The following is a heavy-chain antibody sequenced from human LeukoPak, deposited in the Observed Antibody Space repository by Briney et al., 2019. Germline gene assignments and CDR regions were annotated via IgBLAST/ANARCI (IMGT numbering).Heavy chain of an antibody. V-gene: IGHV4-39*01. CDR1: GGSISSSSYY. J-gene: IGHJ6*03. D-gene: IGHD5-24*01. Sequence: PSETLSLTCTVSGGSISSSSYYWGWIRQPPGKGLEWIGSIYYSGSTYYNPSLKSRVTISVDTSKNQFSLKLSSVTAADTAVYYCARGGVGDGYNYYYYYYMDVWGKGTTVTVSS. CDR3: ARGGVGDGYNYYYYYYMDV. CDR2: IYYSGST.